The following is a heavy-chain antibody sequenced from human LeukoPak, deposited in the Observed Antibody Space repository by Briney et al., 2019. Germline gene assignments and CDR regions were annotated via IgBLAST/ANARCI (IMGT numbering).Heavy chain of an antibody. J-gene: IGHJ3*02. V-gene: IGHV3-21*01. D-gene: IGHD1-14*01. CDR3: ARDPTGEHAFDI. Sequence: PGGSLRLSCAVSGFTFSSYWMNWVRQAPGKGLEWVSSISSGSGFIYYPDSGKGRFTISRDKDKNSLYLQMNTLRAEDTALYYCARDPTGEHAFDIWGQGTMVTVSS. CDR1: GFTFSSYW. CDR2: ISSGSGFI.